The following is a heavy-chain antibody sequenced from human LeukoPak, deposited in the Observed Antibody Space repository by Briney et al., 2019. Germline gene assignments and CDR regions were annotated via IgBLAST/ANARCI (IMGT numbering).Heavy chain of an antibody. D-gene: IGHD3-10*01. CDR3: VRDHYGLTSYPNP. J-gene: IGHJ5*02. Sequence: GGSLRLSCAASGFTFSSYGMHWVRQAPGKGLEWVAFIRYDGSNKYYADSVKGRFTISRDNSKNMLYLQMNSLRVEDTAVYYCVRDHYGLTSYPNPWGQGTLVTVSS. V-gene: IGHV3-30*02. CDR2: IRYDGSNK. CDR1: GFTFSSYG.